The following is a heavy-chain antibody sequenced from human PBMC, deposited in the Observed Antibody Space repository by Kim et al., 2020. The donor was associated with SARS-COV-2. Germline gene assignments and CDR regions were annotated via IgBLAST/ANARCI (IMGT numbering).Heavy chain of an antibody. CDR3: ARHTGGGNFDY. Sequence: ETKYSPSFQERVTISAEKSINAAYLQWRSLKASDTAMYYCARHTGGGNFDYWGQGTLVTVSS. CDR2: ET. J-gene: IGHJ4*02. D-gene: IGHD3-10*01. V-gene: IGHV5-51*01.